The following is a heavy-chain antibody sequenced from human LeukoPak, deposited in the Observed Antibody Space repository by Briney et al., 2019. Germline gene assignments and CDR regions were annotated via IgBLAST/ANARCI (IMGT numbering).Heavy chain of an antibody. CDR3: AKEEGTTVTNWFDP. V-gene: IGHV3-30*04. CDR2: ISYDGSNK. J-gene: IGHJ5*02. CDR1: GFTFSRSA. D-gene: IGHD4-17*01. Sequence: GGSLRLSCAASGFTFSRSAMHWVRQAPGKGLEWVAVISYDGSNKYYADSVKGRFTISRDNSKNTLYLQMNSLRAEDTAVYYCAKEEGTTVTNWFDPWGQGTLVTVSS.